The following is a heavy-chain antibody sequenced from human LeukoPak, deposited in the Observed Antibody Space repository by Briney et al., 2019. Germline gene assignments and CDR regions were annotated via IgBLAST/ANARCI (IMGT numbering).Heavy chain of an antibody. CDR3: ARYCCTSTRCPGIEH. CDR1: SGSINSGNYF. V-gene: IGHV4-30-4*01. J-gene: IGHJ1*01. Sequence: PSETLSLTCTVSSGSINSGNYFWTWIRQPPGKGLGWIGYIYNSGSVYYNPSLNSRVTISADASKSQFSLKLTSVTAADTAVYYCARYCCTSTRCPGIEHWGQGTLVTVSS. D-gene: IGHD2-2*02. CDR2: IYNSGSV.